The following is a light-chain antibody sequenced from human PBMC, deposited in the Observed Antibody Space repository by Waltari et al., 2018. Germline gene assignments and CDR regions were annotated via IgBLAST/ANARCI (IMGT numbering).Light chain of an antibody. Sequence: QAVLTQPPSLSASPGASASLTCTLRSGVTVATHSIYLYQPQPGSPPQYLLRYKSDSDKQQGSGVPSRFSGSKDASANAGILLISGLQSEDEADYYCMIWRSGASEFGGGTKLTVL. J-gene: IGLJ2*01. CDR3: MIWRSGASE. CDR1: SGVTVATHS. CDR2: YKSDSDK. V-gene: IGLV5-45*01.